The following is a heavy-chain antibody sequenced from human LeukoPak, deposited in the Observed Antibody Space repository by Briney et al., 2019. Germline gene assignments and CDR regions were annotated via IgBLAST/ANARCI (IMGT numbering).Heavy chain of an antibody. J-gene: IGHJ4*02. CDR2: ISYDGSYK. V-gene: IGHV3-30*18. CDR3: AKDRYSGLNTIDY. CDR1: EFTFSTYG. Sequence: GGSLRLSCAASEFTFSTYGMHWVRQAPGKGLEWVAGISYDGSYKFYADYVKGRFTISRDNSKSTLYLQMNSLRAEDTAVYYCAKDRYSGLNTIDYWGQGTLVTVSS. D-gene: IGHD6-13*01.